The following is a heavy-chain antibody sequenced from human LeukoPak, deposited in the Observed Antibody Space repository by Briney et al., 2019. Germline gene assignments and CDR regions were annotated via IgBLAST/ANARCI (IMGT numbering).Heavy chain of an antibody. J-gene: IGHJ5*02. CDR2: IMPLIGTA. Sequence: SVKVSCKTSGGTFNNSAISWVRQAPGQGLEWLGGIMPLIGTAGYAQKFQGRVTITKDESTRTVYLELTSLTSDDTAVYYCARDVHGDYGSGWFDPGGQGTLVSVSS. D-gene: IGHD4-17*01. CDR1: GGTFNNSA. CDR3: ARDVHGDYGSGWFDP. V-gene: IGHV1-69*05.